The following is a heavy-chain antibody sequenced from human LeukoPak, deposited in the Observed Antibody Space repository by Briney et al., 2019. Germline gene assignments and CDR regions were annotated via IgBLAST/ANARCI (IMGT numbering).Heavy chain of an antibody. V-gene: IGHV1-2*04. D-gene: IGHD1-7*01. J-gene: IGHJ4*02. Sequence: GASVKVSCKTSGYTFTGYYMHWVRQAPGQGLEWMGWINPNSGGTNSAQKFQGWVTMTRDTSINTAYMELSRLRSDDTAVYYCARIGGITGTGGFDYWGQGTLVTVSS. CDR3: ARIGGITGTGGFDY. CDR1: GYTFTGYY. CDR2: INPNSGGT.